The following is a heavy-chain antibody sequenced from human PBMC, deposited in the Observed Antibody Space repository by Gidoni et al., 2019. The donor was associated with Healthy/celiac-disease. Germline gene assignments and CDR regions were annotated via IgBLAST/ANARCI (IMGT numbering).Heavy chain of an antibody. Sequence: EVQLVESGGGLVQPGGSMRLYCAAYGFTFSSYGMHWVLQATGKGLEWVSAIGTAGDTYYPGSVKGRFTISRENAKNSLYLQMNSLRAEDTAVYYCARDRIPRYGMDVWGQGTTVTVSS. J-gene: IGHJ6*02. D-gene: IGHD2-21*01. CDR2: IGTAGDT. CDR1: GFTFSSYG. V-gene: IGHV3-13*01. CDR3: ARDRIPRYGMDV.